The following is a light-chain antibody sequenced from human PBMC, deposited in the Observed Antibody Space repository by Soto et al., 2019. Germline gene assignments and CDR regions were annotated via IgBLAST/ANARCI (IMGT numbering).Light chain of an antibody. CDR2: AAS. V-gene: IGKV1-39*01. Sequence: DIQMTQSPSSLSASVGDRVTITCRASQSISSDLNWYQQKPGKAPKLLIYAASSLQSGVPSRFSGSGSGTDFTRTISSLQPEDFATYYCQQSYSTPRTFGQGTKVEIK. J-gene: IGKJ1*01. CDR1: QSISSD. CDR3: QQSYSTPRT.